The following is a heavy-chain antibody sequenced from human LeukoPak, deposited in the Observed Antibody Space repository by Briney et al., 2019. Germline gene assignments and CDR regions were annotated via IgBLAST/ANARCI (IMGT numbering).Heavy chain of an antibody. V-gene: IGHV4-59*08. Sequence: SETLSLTCTVSGGSISSYYWSWIRQPPGKGLEWIGYIYYSGSTNYNPSLKSRVTISVDTSKNQFSLKLSSVTAADTAVYYCTRQGGSSGPLDYWGQGTLVTVSS. J-gene: IGHJ4*02. CDR2: IYYSGST. CDR1: GGSISSYY. D-gene: IGHD6-19*01. CDR3: TRQGGSSGPLDY.